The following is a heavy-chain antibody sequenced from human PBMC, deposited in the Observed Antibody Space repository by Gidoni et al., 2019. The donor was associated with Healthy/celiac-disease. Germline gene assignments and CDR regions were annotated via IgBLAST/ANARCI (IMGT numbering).Heavy chain of an antibody. V-gene: IGHV1-2*02. D-gene: IGHD3-3*01. CDR1: GYTFTGYY. Sequence: QVQLVQSGAEVKKPGASVTVSCKASGYTFTGYYMHWVRQAPGQGLEWMGWINPNSGGTNYAQKFQGRVTMTRDTSISTAYMELSRLRSDDTAVYYCATPYYDFWSGYYHFDYWGQGTLVTVSS. J-gene: IGHJ4*02. CDR3: ATPYYDFWSGYYHFDY. CDR2: INPNSGGT.